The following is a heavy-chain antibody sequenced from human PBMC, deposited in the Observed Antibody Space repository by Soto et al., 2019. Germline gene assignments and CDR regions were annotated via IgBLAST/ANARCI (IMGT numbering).Heavy chain of an antibody. CDR1: GGSISSSSYY. Sequence: SETLSLTCTVSGGSISSSSYYWGWIRQPPGKGLEWIGSIYYSGSTYYNPSLKSRVTISVDTSKNQFSLKLSSVTAADTAVYYCARHSRITIFGVGPTYYFDYWGQGTLVTVSS. CDR2: IYYSGST. CDR3: ARHSRITIFGVGPTYYFDY. J-gene: IGHJ4*02. D-gene: IGHD3-3*01. V-gene: IGHV4-39*01.